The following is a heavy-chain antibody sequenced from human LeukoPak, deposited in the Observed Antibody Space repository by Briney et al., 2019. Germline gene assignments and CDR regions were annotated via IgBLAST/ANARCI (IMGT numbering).Heavy chain of an antibody. D-gene: IGHD3-3*01. CDR3: ASSWSGYYRNAFDI. V-gene: IGHV4-4*07. CDR2: IYTSGST. J-gene: IGHJ3*02. Sequence: SETLSLTCTVSGGSISSYYWSWIRQPAGKGPEWIGRIYTSGSTNYNPSLKSRVTMSVDTSKNQFSLKLSSVTAADTAVYYCASSWSGYYRNAFDIWGQGTMVTVSS. CDR1: GGSISSYY.